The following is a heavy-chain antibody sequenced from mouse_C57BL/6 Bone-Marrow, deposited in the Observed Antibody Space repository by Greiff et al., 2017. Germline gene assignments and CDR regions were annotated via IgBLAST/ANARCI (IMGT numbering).Heavy chain of an antibody. D-gene: IGHD1-1*01. V-gene: IGHV1-50*01. J-gene: IGHJ1*03. CDR3: ARWITTVVDYWYFDV. CDR2: IDPSDSYT. Sequence: QVQLQQPGAELVKPGASVKLSCKASGYTFTSYWMQWVKQRPGQGLEWIGDIDPSDSYTNYNQKFKGQATLTVDTSSSTAYMQLSSLTSEDSAVYYCARWITTVVDYWYFDVWGTGTTVTVSS. CDR1: GYTFTSYW.